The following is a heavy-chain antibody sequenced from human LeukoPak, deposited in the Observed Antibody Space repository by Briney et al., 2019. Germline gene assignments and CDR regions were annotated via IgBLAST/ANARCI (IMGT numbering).Heavy chain of an antibody. CDR2: ISAYNGNT. CDR3: ARPIVAAGSNWFDP. Sequence: ASVKVCCKASGYTFTSYGISWVRQAPGQGLEWMGWISAYNGNTNNAQKLQGRVTMTTDTSTSTAHMELRSLRSDDTAVYYCARPIVAAGSNWFDPWGQGTLVTVSS. CDR1: GYTFTSYG. V-gene: IGHV1-18*01. J-gene: IGHJ5*02. D-gene: IGHD6-13*01.